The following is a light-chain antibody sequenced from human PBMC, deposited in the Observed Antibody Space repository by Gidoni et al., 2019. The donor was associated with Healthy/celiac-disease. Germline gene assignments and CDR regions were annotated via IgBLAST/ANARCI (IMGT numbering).Light chain of an antibody. V-gene: IGKV1-39*01. CDR2: AAS. CDR3: QQRGT. J-gene: IGKJ1*01. Sequence: DIQMTQSPSSLSASVGDRVTITCRASQSISSYLNWYQQKPWKAPNLLLYAASSLQSGVPSRFSGSGSGTDFTLTISSLQTEDFATYYCQQRGTFGQGTKVEIK. CDR1: QSISSY.